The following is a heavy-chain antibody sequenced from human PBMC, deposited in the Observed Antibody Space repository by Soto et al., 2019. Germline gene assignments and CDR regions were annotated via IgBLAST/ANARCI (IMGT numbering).Heavy chain of an antibody. V-gene: IGHV3-23*01. Sequence: PGGSLRLSCAASGFTFINYAMSWVRQAPGKGLEWVSTIGGGDGSTYYADSVKGRFTISRDNSNSALYLQMNSLRVGETAIYYCAKGILVKPPGTRTFDIWGQGTMVTVSS. J-gene: IGHJ3*02. CDR2: IGGGDGST. D-gene: IGHD6-13*01. CDR3: AKGILVKPPGTRTFDI. CDR1: GFTFINYA.